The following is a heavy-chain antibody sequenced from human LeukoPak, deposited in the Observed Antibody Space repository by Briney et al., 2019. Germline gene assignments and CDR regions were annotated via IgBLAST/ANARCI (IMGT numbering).Heavy chain of an antibody. Sequence: PGGSLRLSCAASGFTFSSYAMSWVRQAPGKGLEWVSAISGSGGSTYYADSVKGRFTISRDNSKNTLYLQMNSLRAEDTAVYYCAKDFGSPTNTYWYYYDSSGYLDYWGQGTLVTVSS. D-gene: IGHD3-22*01. CDR2: ISGSGGST. CDR3: AKDFGSPTNTYWYYYDSSGYLDY. J-gene: IGHJ4*02. CDR1: GFTFSSYA. V-gene: IGHV3-23*01.